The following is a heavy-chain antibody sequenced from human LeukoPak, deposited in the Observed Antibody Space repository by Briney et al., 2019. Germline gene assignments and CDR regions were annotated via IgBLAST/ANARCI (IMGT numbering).Heavy chain of an antibody. D-gene: IGHD2-15*01. Sequence: SETLSLTCTVSGGSISSYYWSWIRQPPGHGLEWIGYIYYSASTNYNPSHKRRVTISVDTSKAQFSLKLSSVTAADTAVYYCARGGGHDAFDIWGQGTMVTVSS. V-gene: IGHV4-59*01. CDR2: IYYSAST. J-gene: IGHJ3*02. CDR1: GGSISSYY. CDR3: ARGGGHDAFDI.